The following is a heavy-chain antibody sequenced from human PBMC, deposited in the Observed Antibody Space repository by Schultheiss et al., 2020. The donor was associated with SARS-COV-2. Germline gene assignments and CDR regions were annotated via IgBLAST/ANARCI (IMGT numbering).Heavy chain of an antibody. CDR3: ARPNRDDSYAFDI. Sequence: SETLSLTCTVSGGSISSYYWSWIRQPPGKGLEWIGEINHSGSTNYNPSLKSRVTISVDTSKNQFSLKLSSVTAADTAMYYCARPNRDDSYAFDIWGQGTMVTVSS. J-gene: IGHJ3*02. CDR2: INHSGST. V-gene: IGHV4-34*01. D-gene: IGHD2-21*02. CDR1: GGSISSYY.